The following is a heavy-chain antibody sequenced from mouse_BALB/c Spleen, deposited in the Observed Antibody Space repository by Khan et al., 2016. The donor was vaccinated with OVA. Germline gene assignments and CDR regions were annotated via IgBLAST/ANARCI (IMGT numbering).Heavy chain of an antibody. D-gene: IGHD2-2*01. Sequence: VQLKESGPELVRPGESVKISCKGSGYTFTDYAMHWVKQSHAKSLEWIGVISIYYDNINYNQQFKGKATMTVDKSSSTAYMELARLTSEDSAIYYCARGGQWLRRGGGNSDYWGQGTTLTVSS. CDR3: ARGGQWLRRGGGNSDY. V-gene: IGHV1S137*01. CDR2: ISIYYDNI. CDR1: GYTFTDYA. J-gene: IGHJ2*01.